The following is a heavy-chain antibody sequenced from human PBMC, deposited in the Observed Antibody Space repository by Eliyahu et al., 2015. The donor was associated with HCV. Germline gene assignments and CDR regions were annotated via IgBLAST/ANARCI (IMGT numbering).Heavy chain of an antibody. J-gene: IGHJ4*02. CDR3: ARQGDHIVVVTASPQGFDY. CDR2: INPSGGST. CDR1: GYTFTSYY. D-gene: IGHD2-21*02. V-gene: IGHV1-46*01. Sequence: QVQLVQSGAEVKKPGASVKVSCKASGYTFTSYYMHWVRQAPGQGLEWMGIINPSGGSTSYAQKFQGRVTMTRDTSTSTVYMELSSLRSEDTAVYYCARQGDHIVVVTASPQGFDYWGQGTLVTVSS.